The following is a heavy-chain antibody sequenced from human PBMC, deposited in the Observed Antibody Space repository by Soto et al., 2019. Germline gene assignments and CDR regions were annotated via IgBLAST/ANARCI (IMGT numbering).Heavy chain of an antibody. J-gene: IGHJ6*02. CDR3: ARGFMMAAPAYYYYGMDV. Sequence: SETLSLTCTVSGGSISSYDWSWIRQPPGKGLEWIGYIYYSGSTNYNASLKTRVTISVDTSKNQISLKLRSVTAADTDVYYCARGFMMAAPAYYYYGMDVWGQGTTVTVSS. CDR1: GGSISSYD. D-gene: IGHD6-6*01. CDR2: IYYSGST. V-gene: IGHV4-59*01.